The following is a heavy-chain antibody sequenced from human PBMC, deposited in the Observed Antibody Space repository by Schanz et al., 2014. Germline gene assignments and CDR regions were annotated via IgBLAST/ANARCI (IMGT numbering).Heavy chain of an antibody. V-gene: IGHV1-69*08. D-gene: IGHD6-13*01. CDR3: ARDGEAAAGCDY. CDR2: IIPILDKT. Sequence: QVQMVQSGAEVKKPGSSVKVSCKASGGTFSSSTLTWVRQAPGQGLEWMGRIIPILDKTNYAQKYQGRVTTTADKSTSTDYMELSSMRSEDTAVYYCARDGEAAAGCDYWGQGTLVTVSA. CDR1: GGTFSSST. J-gene: IGHJ4*02.